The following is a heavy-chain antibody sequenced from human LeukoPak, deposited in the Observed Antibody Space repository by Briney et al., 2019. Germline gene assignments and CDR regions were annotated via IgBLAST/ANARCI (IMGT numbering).Heavy chain of an antibody. V-gene: IGHV5-51*01. J-gene: IGHJ4*02. Sequence: GSAMMFFSWGAGYSLTSYWIGWGRQMPRRGVVWMGIIYYTGSDVSYSPSLQGQVTISADKSISTAYLQWTSLKASDTAMYCCARQTGRYFDYWGQGTLVTVSS. CDR2: IYYTGSDV. CDR3: ARQTGRYFDY. CDR1: GYSLTSYW.